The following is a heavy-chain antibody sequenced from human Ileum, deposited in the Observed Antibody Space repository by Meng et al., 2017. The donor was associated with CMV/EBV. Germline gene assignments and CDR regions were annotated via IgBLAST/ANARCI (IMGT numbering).Heavy chain of an antibody. Sequence: GESLKISCTVSGFTLTNYWMDWVRQAPGKGLEWVANINRDGSERNYVDSVKSRFTISRDSARNSLYLQLNSLRVEDTAVYYCSRENSGLDYWGQGTLVTVSS. CDR3: SRENSGLDY. V-gene: IGHV3-7*01. CDR2: INRDGSER. D-gene: IGHD4-23*01. J-gene: IGHJ4*02. CDR1: GFTLTNYW.